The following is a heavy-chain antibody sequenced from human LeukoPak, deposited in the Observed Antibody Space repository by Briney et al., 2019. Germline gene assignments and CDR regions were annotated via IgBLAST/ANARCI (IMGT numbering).Heavy chain of an antibody. Sequence: GGSLRLSCAASGFTFDDYTMHWARQAQGKGLEWVSLISWDGGSTYYADSVKGRFTISRDNSKNSLYLQMNSLRTEDTALYYCAKVAGIAVTGGMYVWGQGTTVTVSS. D-gene: IGHD6-19*01. CDR1: GFTFDDYT. CDR2: ISWDGGST. J-gene: IGHJ6*02. V-gene: IGHV3-43*01. CDR3: AKVAGIAVTGGMYV.